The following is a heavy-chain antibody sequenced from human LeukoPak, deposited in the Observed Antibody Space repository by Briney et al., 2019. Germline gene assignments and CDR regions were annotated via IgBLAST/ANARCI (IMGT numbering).Heavy chain of an antibody. CDR2: IYYSGST. CDR1: GGSISSYY. CDR3: ARDRDYGGWFDP. J-gene: IGHJ5*02. D-gene: IGHD4-17*01. V-gene: IGHV4-59*01. Sequence: SETLSLTRTVSGGSISSYYWSWIRQPPGKGLEWIGYIYYSGSTNYNPSLKSRVTISVDTSKNQFSLKLSSVTAADTAVYYCARDRDYGGWFDPWGQGTLVTVSS.